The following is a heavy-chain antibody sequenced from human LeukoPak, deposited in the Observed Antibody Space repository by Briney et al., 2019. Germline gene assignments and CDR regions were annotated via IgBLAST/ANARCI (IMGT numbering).Heavy chain of an antibody. Sequence: GGSLRLSCAASGFTFSSYNMNWVRQSPEKGLEWVSSITSGTTYIYYADSVRGRFTLSKDNAKNSLYLQMNSLRAEDTAVYYCARWPYSSSYYFDYWGQGTLVTVSS. V-gene: IGHV3-21*01. D-gene: IGHD6-6*01. CDR2: ITSGTTYI. J-gene: IGHJ4*02. CDR1: GFTFSSYN. CDR3: ARWPYSSSYYFDY.